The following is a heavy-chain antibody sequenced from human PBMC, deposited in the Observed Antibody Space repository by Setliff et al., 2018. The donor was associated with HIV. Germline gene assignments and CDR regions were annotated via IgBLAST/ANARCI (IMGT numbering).Heavy chain of an antibody. J-gene: IGHJ4*02. CDR2: INWNGGST. V-gene: IGHV3-20*04. CDR1: GFTFEKYW. D-gene: IGHD3-3*01. CDR3: VSVITVLRLYEWSYYFDY. Sequence: GGSLRLSCAASGFTFEKYWVHWVRQAPGKGLEWVSGINWNGGSTGYADSVKGRFTISRDNAKKSLYLEMNRLRVDDTAVYYCVSVITVLRLYEWSYYFDYWGQGTLVTVSS.